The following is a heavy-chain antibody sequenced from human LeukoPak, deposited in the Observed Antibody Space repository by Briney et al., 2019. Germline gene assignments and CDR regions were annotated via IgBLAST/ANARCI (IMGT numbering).Heavy chain of an antibody. Sequence: PGGSLRLSCAASGFTFSSYGMHWVRQAPGKGLEWVAVISYDGSNKYYADSVKGRFTISRDNSKNTLYLQMNSLRAEDTAVYYCAKDRIAAGLDYWGQGNLVTVSS. V-gene: IGHV3-30*18. J-gene: IGHJ4*02. CDR2: ISYDGSNK. CDR3: AKDRIAAGLDY. D-gene: IGHD6-6*01. CDR1: GFTFSSYG.